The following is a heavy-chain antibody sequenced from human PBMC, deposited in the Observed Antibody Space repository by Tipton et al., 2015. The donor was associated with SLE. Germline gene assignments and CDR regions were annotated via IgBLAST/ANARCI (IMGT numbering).Heavy chain of an antibody. CDR1: GASFSGYY. V-gene: IGHV4-34*01. Sequence: TLSLTCAVYGASFSGYYWSWIRQPPGKGLEWIGEVNHLGTIYYNASLKSRVTISVDTSKNQFSLKLSSVTAADTAVYYCARGLAMVRGDSMDYWGQGTLVTVSS. J-gene: IGHJ4*02. D-gene: IGHD3-10*01. CDR2: VNHLGTI. CDR3: ARGLAMVRGDSMDY.